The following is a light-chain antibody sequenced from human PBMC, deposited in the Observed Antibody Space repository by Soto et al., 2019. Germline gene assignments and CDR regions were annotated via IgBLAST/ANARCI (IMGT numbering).Light chain of an antibody. CDR2: DVS. J-gene: IGLJ1*01. Sequence: QSALTQPASVSGSPGQSITISCTGTSSDVGGYNYVSWYQQHPGKAPKLMIYDVSNRPSGVSNRFSGSKSGNTASLTISGLQAEDEADYCCSSYTSSSTRCVFGTGTKLTVL. CDR3: SSYTSSSTRCV. V-gene: IGLV2-14*01. CDR1: SSDVGGYNY.